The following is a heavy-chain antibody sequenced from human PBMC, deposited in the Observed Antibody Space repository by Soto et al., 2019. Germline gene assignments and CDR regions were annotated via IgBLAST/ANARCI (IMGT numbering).Heavy chain of an antibody. D-gene: IGHD6-13*01. CDR3: ARSFGGAAAGPFDF. Sequence: SETLSLTCTVSGGSISSAYWSWIRQPPGKGLEWIGYMYKTGSTVYNPSLKSRVTISVDTSKNQFSLKVSSVTAADTAVYYCARSFGGAAAGPFDFWGQGTLVPGSS. J-gene: IGHJ4*02. V-gene: IGHV4-59*12. CDR1: GGSISSAY. CDR2: MYKTGST.